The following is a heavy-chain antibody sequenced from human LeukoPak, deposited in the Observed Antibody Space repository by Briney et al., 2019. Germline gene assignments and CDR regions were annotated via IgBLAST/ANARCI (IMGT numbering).Heavy chain of an antibody. J-gene: IGHJ5*02. CDR2: ISGSGGST. Sequence: GGSLRLSCAASGFTFSSYAMSWVRQAPGKGLEWVSAISGSGGSTYYADSVKGRFTISRDNSKNTLYLQMNSLRAEDTAVYYCARGPGELWLHHWGQGTLVTVSS. D-gene: IGHD1-26*01. V-gene: IGHV3-23*01. CDR3: ARGPGELWLHH. CDR1: GFTFSSYA.